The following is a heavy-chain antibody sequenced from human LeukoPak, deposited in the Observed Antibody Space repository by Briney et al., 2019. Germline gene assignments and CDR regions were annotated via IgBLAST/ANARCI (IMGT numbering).Heavy chain of an antibody. D-gene: IGHD2-8*01. CDR2: INHRGSA. V-gene: IGHV4-34*09. J-gene: IGHJ4*02. CDR1: GGSFSGYY. Sequence: SETLSLTCAVYGGSFSGYYWTWIRQPPGEGLEWIGEINHRGSANYNPSLKSRVTISVDTSKNQFSLNLTSVTAADTAVYYCSRENGAFSPFGYWGQGTLVTVPS. CDR3: SRENGAFSPFGY.